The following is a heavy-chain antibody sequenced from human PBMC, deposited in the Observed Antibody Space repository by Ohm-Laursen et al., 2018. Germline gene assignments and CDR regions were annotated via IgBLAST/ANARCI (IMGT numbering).Heavy chain of an antibody. CDR3: VWTSHI. V-gene: IGHV3-30*03. D-gene: IGHD2-21*01. CDR2: ISYDGSNK. CDR1: GFTFSSYG. Sequence: SLRLSCAASGFTFSSYGMHWVRQAPGKGLEWVAVISYDGSNKYYADSVKGRSTISKDNSKNTLYLQMNRLRAEDTAVYYCVWTSHIWGQGTMVTVSS. J-gene: IGHJ3*02.